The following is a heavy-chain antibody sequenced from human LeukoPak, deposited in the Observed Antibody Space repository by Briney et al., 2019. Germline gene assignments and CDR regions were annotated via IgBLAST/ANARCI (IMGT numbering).Heavy chain of an antibody. D-gene: IGHD2-21*02. Sequence: GGSLRLSCAASGFTFSSYALSWVRQAPGKGLEWVSTMTSDGGGTYSADSVKGRFTVSRDNSKNTLYLQMNSLRAEDTAVYYCARDPHACGGDCYYNYWGQGTLVTVSS. CDR1: GFTFSSYA. CDR2: MTSDGGGT. CDR3: ARDPHACGGDCYYNY. V-gene: IGHV3-23*01. J-gene: IGHJ4*02.